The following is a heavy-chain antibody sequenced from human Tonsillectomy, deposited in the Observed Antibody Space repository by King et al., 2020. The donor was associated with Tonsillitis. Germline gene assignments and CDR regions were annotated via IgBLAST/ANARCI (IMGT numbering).Heavy chain of an antibody. V-gene: IGHV3-11*01. CDR1: GFTFSDYY. CDR3: ARGGYSSSWSPPAYYYYYMDV. D-gene: IGHD6-13*01. J-gene: IGHJ6*03. Sequence: QLVQSGGGLVKPGGSLRLSCAASGFTFSDYYMSWLRQAPGKGLEWVSYISSSGSTIYYADSVKGRFTISRDNAKNSLYLQMNSLRAEDTAVYYCARGGYSSSWSPPAYYYYYMDVWGKGTTVTVSS. CDR2: ISSSGSTI.